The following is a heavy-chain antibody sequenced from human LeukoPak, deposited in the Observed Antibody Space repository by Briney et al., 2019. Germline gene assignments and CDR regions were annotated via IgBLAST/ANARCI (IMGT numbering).Heavy chain of an antibody. CDR1: GYTFTGYY. CDR2: INPNSGGT. D-gene: IGHD3-22*01. V-gene: IGHV1-2*04. Sequence: ASVKVSCKASGYTFTGYYMHWVRQAPGQGLEWMGWINPNSGGTNYAQKVHGWVTMTRDTSISTAYMELSRLRSDDTAVYYCARGAAITMIVVVIIPPDYWGQGTLVTVSS. J-gene: IGHJ4*02. CDR3: ARGAAITMIVVVIIPPDY.